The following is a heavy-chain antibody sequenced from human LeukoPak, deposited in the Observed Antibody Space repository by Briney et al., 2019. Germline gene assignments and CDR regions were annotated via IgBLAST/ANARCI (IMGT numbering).Heavy chain of an antibody. D-gene: IGHD1-26*01. Sequence: GGSLRLSCAASGFTFSSYGMSWVRQAPGKGLEWVSAISGSGGSTYYADSVKGRFTISRDNFKNTLYLQMNSLRAEDTAVYYCARDSPEGWDQLAFDLWGQGTLVTVSS. J-gene: IGHJ4*02. V-gene: IGHV3-23*01. CDR1: GFTFSSYG. CDR2: ISGSGGST. CDR3: ARDSPEGWDQLAFDL.